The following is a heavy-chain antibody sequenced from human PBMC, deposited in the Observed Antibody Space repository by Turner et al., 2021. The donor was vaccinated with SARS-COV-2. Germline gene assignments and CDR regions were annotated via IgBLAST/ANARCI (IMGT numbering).Heavy chain of an antibody. Sequence: EVQLVESGGGLVKPGGSLRLSCAASGFTFSSFGMNWVRQGPGKGLEWVASIRSGITYIYYADSVKGRFTISRDNAKNSLYLQMNSLRAEDTAVYYCARDYHFDYWGQGTLVTVSS. CDR1: GFTFSSFG. V-gene: IGHV3-21*01. CDR2: IRSGITYI. J-gene: IGHJ4*02. CDR3: ARDYHFDY.